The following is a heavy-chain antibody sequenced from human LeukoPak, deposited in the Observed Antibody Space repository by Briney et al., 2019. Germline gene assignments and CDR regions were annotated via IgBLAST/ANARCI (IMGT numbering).Heavy chain of an antibody. V-gene: IGHV3-53*01. CDR2: IYSGATT. CDR3: AKEDIVATVFDY. Sequence: PGGSLRLSCAASGFTVSSNYMNWVRQAPGKGLEWVSVIYSGATTYYADSVKGRFTISRDNSKNTLYLQMNSLRAEDTAVYYCAKEDIVATVFDYWGQGTLVTVSS. D-gene: IGHD5-12*01. J-gene: IGHJ4*02. CDR1: GFTVSSNY.